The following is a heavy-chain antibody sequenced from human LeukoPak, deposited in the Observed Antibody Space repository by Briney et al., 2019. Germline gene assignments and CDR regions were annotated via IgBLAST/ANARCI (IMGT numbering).Heavy chain of an antibody. CDR3: ARVGNIVVGDYYYMDV. Sequence: LETLSLTCTVSGGSISSYYWSWIRQPAGKGLEWIGRIYTSGSPNYNPSTKSGVTMSVDTSKNQLSLKLSSVTAADTAVYYCARVGNIVVGDYYYMDVWGKGTTVTVSS. D-gene: IGHD2-2*01. V-gene: IGHV4-4*07. J-gene: IGHJ6*03. CDR2: IYTSGSP. CDR1: GGSISSYY.